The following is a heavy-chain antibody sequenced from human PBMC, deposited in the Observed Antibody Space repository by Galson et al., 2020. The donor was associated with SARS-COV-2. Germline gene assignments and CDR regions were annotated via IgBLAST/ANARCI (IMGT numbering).Heavy chain of an antibody. CDR2: IKQDGSEK. J-gene: IGHJ2*01. Sequence: TGGSLRLSCAASGFTFSSYWMSWVRQAPGKGLEWVANIKQDGSEKYYVDSVKGRFTISRDNAKNSLYLQMNSLRVEDTAVYYCAREDSGWAQAFDLWGRGTLVTVSS. D-gene: IGHD6-19*01. CDR1: GFTFSSYW. V-gene: IGHV3-7*01. CDR3: AREDSGWAQAFDL.